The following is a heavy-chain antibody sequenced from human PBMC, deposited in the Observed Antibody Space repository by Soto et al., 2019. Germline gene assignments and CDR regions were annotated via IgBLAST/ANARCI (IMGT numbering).Heavy chain of an antibody. D-gene: IGHD1-26*01. Sequence: QVQLVQSGAEVKKPGASVKISCKTSGDTFSHYYMHWVRQAPGQGLEWMSIIYPSFHSPTYSHNFQGRLNVTRDASTPTVYIELSSLQSEDTAVYCCASAQVSGTIEIGFSVWGQGTLVTVSS. V-gene: IGHV1-46*01. J-gene: IGHJ3*01. CDR1: GDTFSHYY. CDR2: IYPSFHSP. CDR3: ASAQVSGTIEIGFSV.